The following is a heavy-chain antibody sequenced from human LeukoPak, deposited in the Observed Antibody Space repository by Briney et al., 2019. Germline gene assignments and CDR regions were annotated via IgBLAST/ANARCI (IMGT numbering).Heavy chain of an antibody. Sequence: GGSLRLSCAASGFTFSDHYMDWVRQAPGKGLEWVGRSRNRANSYTTEYAASVKGRFTISRDDSKNSLYLQMDSLKTEETAVYYCACERDGYHYGHCWGQGTLVTVSS. CDR1: GFTFSDHY. J-gene: IGHJ4*02. D-gene: IGHD5-24*01. V-gene: IGHV3-72*01. CDR2: SRNRANSYTT. CDR3: ACERDGYHYGHC.